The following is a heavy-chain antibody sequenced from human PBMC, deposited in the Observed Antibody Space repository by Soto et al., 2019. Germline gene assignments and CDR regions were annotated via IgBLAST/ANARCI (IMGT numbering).Heavy chain of an antibody. Sequence: PSQTLSLTCAVSGDSVSSNSAAWNWFRQSPSRGLEWLGRTYYRSKWYNDYAVSVKSRIAVSPDTSKNQFSLQLNSVTPEDTAVYYCVRGGSWAGFDYWGQGGLVTVS. CDR2: TYYRSKWYN. CDR3: VRGGSWAGFDY. CDR1: GDSVSSNSAA. J-gene: IGHJ4*02. D-gene: IGHD6-19*01. V-gene: IGHV6-1*01.